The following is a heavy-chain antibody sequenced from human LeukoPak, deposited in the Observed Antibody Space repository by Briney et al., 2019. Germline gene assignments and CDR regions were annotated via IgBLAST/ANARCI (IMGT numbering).Heavy chain of an antibody. V-gene: IGHV4-4*07. CDR3: ARERLGYCTNGACYKGGAYYYYGMDV. CDR1: GGSISSYY. CDR2: IYTSGST. Sequence: SETLSLTCTVSGGSISSYYWSWIRQPAGKGLEWIGRIYTSGSTNYNPSLKSRVTMSVDTSKNQFSLKLSSVTAADTAVYYCARERLGYCTNGACYKGGAYYYYGMDVWGQGTTVTVSS. D-gene: IGHD2-8*01. J-gene: IGHJ6*02.